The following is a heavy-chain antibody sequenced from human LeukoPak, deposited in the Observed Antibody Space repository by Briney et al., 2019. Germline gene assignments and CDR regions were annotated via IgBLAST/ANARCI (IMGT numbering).Heavy chain of an antibody. CDR1: GGSISSSNYY. CDR3: ARVPLWFGKGYFDL. CDR2: IYYSGST. D-gene: IGHD3-10*01. Sequence: SETLSLTCSVSGGSISSSNYYWGWIRQPPGKGLEWIGSIYYSGSTFYNPSLKSRVTISVDTAKNQFSLKLGSVTAADTAVYYCARVPLWFGKGYFDLWGRGILVTVSS. J-gene: IGHJ2*01. V-gene: IGHV4-39*07.